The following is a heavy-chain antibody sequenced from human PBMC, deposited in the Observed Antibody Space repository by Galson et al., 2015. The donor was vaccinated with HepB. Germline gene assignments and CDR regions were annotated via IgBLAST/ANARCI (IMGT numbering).Heavy chain of an antibody. D-gene: IGHD2-2*01. CDR2: INPNSGRT. Sequence: SVKVSCKASLYTFTKYYIHWVRQAPGQGLQWVGWINPNSGRTNYAPNLQDRVTMSRDTSINTVYMDLSSLKSDDSAIYFCARAVVPAAPSDSWGQGTLVTVSS. V-gene: IGHV1-2*02. CDR3: ARAVVPAAPSDS. CDR1: LYTFTKYY. J-gene: IGHJ5*01.